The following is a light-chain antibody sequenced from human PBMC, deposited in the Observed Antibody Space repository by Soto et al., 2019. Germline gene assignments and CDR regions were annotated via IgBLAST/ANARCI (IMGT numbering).Light chain of an antibody. J-gene: IGKJ1*01. Sequence: DIQMTQSPSTLSASVGDRVTITCRASQAVNGWLAWYQHKPGKAPSLLIYKASILESGVPSRFSGSGYGTDFTLSISSLQPEDFATYFCLQDYNYPWTFGQGTKVDIK. CDR1: QAVNGW. V-gene: IGKV1-5*03. CDR3: LQDYNYPWT. CDR2: KAS.